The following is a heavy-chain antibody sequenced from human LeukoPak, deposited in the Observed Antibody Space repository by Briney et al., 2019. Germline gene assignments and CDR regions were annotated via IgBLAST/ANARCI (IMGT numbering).Heavy chain of an antibody. CDR3: ATRSMVTLSDYYYYMDV. Sequence: GASVKVSCKVSGYTLTELSMHWVRQAPGTGLGWMGGFDPEDGETIYAQKFQGRVTMTEDTSTDTAYMELSSLRSEDTAVYYCATRSMVTLSDYYYYMDVWGKGTTVTVSS. CDR2: FDPEDGET. CDR1: GYTLTELS. V-gene: IGHV1-24*01. D-gene: IGHD5-18*01. J-gene: IGHJ6*03.